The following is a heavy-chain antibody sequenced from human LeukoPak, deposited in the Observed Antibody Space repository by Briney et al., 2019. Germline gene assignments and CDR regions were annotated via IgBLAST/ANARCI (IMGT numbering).Heavy chain of an antibody. J-gene: IGHJ4*02. Sequence: SETLSLTCAVYGDSFSGYYWSWIRQPPGKGLEWIAEINHRGTTHYNPSLMSRVNISADTSKNHFSLNLDSVTAADTAVYYCARSWAGMYYPFYYLDYWGQGALVTVSP. V-gene: IGHV4-34*01. CDR3: ARSWAGMYYPFYYLDY. CDR1: GDSFSGYY. D-gene: IGHD1-26*01. CDR2: INHRGTT.